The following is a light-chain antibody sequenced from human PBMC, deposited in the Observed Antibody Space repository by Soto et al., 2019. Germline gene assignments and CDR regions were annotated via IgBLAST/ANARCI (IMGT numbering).Light chain of an antibody. Sequence: DIVMTQSPDSLAVSLGERATINCKSSQSVLYSPNNKNYLAWYQHKPGQPPKMLIYWASIRESGVPDRFSGSGSGTDFTLTISSLKSEDVAVYYCQQYYTNSWSFGQGTKVEIK. CDR3: QQYYTNSWS. CDR2: WAS. J-gene: IGKJ1*01. CDR1: QSVLYSPNNKNY. V-gene: IGKV4-1*01.